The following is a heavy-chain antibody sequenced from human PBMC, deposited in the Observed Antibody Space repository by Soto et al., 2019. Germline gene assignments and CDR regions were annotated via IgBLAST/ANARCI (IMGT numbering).Heavy chain of an antibody. Sequence: QVQLQESGPGLVKPSQTLSVTCTVSGDSITSGPYYRSWVRQLPGRGLEWIGYIYFRGNSYYNPSLKSRITISLDRSKNQFSLELNSVTAADTAVYYCARSGGSNSWYGVFDFWGQGTLVNVSS. D-gene: IGHD2-15*01. V-gene: IGHV4-31*03. J-gene: IGHJ4*02. CDR3: ARSGGSNSWYGVFDF. CDR2: IYFRGNS. CDR1: GDSITSGPYY.